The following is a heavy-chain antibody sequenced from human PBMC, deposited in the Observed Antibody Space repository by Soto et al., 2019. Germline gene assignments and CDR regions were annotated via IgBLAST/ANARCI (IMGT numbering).Heavy chain of an antibody. Sequence: AASVKVSCKASGGTFSSYAISWVRQAPGQGLEWMGGIIPIFGTANYAQKFQGRVTITADKSTSTAYMELSSLRSEDTAVYYCARLQSSFMNYDILTGYKTDTEDYYFDCWGQGTLVTVSS. D-gene: IGHD3-9*01. J-gene: IGHJ4*02. CDR3: ARLQSSFMNYDILTGYKTDTEDYYFDC. CDR1: GGTFSSYA. V-gene: IGHV1-69*06. CDR2: IIPIFGTA.